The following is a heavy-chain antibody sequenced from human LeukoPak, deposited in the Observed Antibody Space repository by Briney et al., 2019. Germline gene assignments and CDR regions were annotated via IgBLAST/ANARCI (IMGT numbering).Heavy chain of an antibody. CDR3: AHLVWEYVGGLDV. CDR2: IYTNGRDT. V-gene: IGHV3-23*05. CDR1: GFIFRSYG. Sequence: GGSLRLSCAASGFIFRSYGMNWVSQAPGKGLEWVSGIYTNGRDTRYADSVKGRFTISRDNSKNTLYLQMHSLRVEDTAVYYCAHLVWEYVGGLDVWGQGTTVTVSS. D-gene: IGHD3/OR15-3a*01. J-gene: IGHJ6*02.